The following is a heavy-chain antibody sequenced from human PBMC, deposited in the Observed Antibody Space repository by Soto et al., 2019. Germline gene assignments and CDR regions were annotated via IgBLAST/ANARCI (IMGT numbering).Heavy chain of an antibody. CDR1: GGSVNYHF. CDR3: ARLAHTNNYYLNWFDP. Sequence: QVQLQESGPGLVKPSESLSLTYTVSGGSVNYHFWSWIRQPPGKGLEWIAYISYTGSTDYNPSLKSRVTISVDTSKNQVSLKLTSVTAADTAVYYCARLAHTNNYYLNWFDPWGQGTLVTVSS. V-gene: IGHV4-59*08. D-gene: IGHD2-8*01. J-gene: IGHJ5*02. CDR2: ISYTGST.